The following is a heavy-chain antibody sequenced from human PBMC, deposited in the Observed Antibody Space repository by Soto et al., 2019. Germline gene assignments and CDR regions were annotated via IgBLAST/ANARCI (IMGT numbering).Heavy chain of an antibody. J-gene: IGHJ4*02. V-gene: IGHV4-59*01. CDR2: IYYSGST. D-gene: IGHD3-9*01. CDR3: ARGDDILTGYSYFDY. CDR1: GGSISSYY. Sequence: QVQLQESGPGLVKPSETLSLTCTVSGGSISSYYWSWIRQPPGKGLEWIGYIYYSGSTNYNPSLKSRVTISVETSKNQFSLKLSSVTAADTAVYYCARGDDILTGYSYFDYWGQGTLVTVSS.